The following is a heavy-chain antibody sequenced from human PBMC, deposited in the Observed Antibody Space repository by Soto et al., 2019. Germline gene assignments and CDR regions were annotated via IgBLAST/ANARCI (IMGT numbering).Heavy chain of an antibody. CDR1: GFTFGGYG. V-gene: IGHV3-30*03. CDR2: ISYDGSNK. CDR3: ALCGGDCS. Sequence: PGGSLRLSCGASGFTFGGYGGHWVRQAPGKGLEWVAVISYDGSNKYYADSVKGRFTISRDNSKNTLYLQMNSLRAEDTAVYYCALCGGDCSWGQGTLVTVSS. J-gene: IGHJ5*02. D-gene: IGHD2-21*02.